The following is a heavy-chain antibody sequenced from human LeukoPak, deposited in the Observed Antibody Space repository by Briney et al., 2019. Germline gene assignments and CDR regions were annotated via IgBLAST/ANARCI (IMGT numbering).Heavy chain of an antibody. J-gene: IGHJ6*02. D-gene: IGHD1-26*01. CDR3: ARDLSGAYYYYGMDV. Sequence: EASVKVSCKASGYTFTSYGISWMRQAPGQGLEWMGWISAYNGNTNYAQKLQGRVTMTTDTSTSTAYMELRSLRSDDTAVYYCARDLSGAYYYYGMDVWGQGTTVTVSS. CDR1: GYTFTSYG. V-gene: IGHV1-18*01. CDR2: ISAYNGNT.